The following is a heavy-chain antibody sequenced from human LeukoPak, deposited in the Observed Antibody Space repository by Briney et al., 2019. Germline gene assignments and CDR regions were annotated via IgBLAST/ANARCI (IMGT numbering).Heavy chain of an antibody. J-gene: IGHJ4*02. CDR1: GGSINSYY. CDR3: ARGYSSSYYGFDY. Sequence: SETLSLTCTVSGGSINSYYWSWIRQPPGKGLEWIGYIYYSGSTNYNPSLKSRVTISVDTSKNQFSLKLSPVTAADTAVYYCARGYSSSYYGFDYWGQGTLVTVSS. D-gene: IGHD6-13*01. V-gene: IGHV4-59*01. CDR2: IYYSGST.